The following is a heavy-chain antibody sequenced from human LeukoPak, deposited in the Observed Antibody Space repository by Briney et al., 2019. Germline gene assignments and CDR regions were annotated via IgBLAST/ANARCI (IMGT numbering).Heavy chain of an antibody. CDR3: VRDGGRSIAARPGFDY. V-gene: IGHV1-18*01. D-gene: IGHD6-6*01. CDR1: GYTFTTYG. J-gene: IGHJ4*02. CDR2: ISTYDAKT. Sequence: ASVKVSCRASGYTFTTYGVNWLRQAPGQGLEWMGWISTYDAKTYYTQMLQGRVTMTRDTSTSTVYMEVRSLRSDDTAVYYCVRDGGRSIAARPGFDYWGQGTLVTVSS.